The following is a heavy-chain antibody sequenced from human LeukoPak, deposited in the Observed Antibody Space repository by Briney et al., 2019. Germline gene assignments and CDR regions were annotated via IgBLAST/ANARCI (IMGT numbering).Heavy chain of an antibody. CDR1: GFTFSSYE. Sequence: PGGSLRLSCAASGFTFSSYEMNWVRQAPGKGLEWVSYISSSGSTIYYADSVKGRFTISRDNAKNSLYLQMNSLRAEDTAVYYCARDYGHYYYDRIPFDYWGQGTLVTVSS. D-gene: IGHD3-22*01. J-gene: IGHJ4*02. CDR3: ARDYGHYYYDRIPFDY. V-gene: IGHV3-48*03. CDR2: ISSSGSTI.